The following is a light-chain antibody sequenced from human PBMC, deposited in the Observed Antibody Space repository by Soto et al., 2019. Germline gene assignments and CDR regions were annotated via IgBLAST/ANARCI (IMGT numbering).Light chain of an antibody. V-gene: IGKV1-5*01. CDR3: HQYNSFAWT. J-gene: IGKJ1*01. CDR2: GAS. CDR1: QSIGTW. Sequence: DIQLSQSPYSLSASVGDRVTITCRASQSIGTWLAWYQQKPGTAPNLLIYGASSLASGVPSRISGSASGTEFTLTINRRQSDEFACYYCHQYNSFAWTFGQENK.